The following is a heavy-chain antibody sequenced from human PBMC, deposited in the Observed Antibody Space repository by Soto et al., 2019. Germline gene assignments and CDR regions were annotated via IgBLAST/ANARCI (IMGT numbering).Heavy chain of an antibody. CDR3: AKNYYFDY. CDR1: GFTFSSYA. CDR2: ISYDGSNK. Sequence: QVQLVESGGGVVQPGRSLRLSCAASGFTFSSYAMHWVRQAPGKGLEWVAVISYDGSNKYYADSVKGRFTISRDNSKNTLYLQMNSLRADDTAVYYCAKNYYFDYWGQGTLVTVSS. J-gene: IGHJ4*02. V-gene: IGHV3-30-3*02.